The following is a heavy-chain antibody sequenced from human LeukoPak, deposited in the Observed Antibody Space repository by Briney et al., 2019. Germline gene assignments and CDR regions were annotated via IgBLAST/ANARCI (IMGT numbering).Heavy chain of an antibody. CDR2: IYYSGST. V-gene: IGHV4-59*08. CDR3: ARSSYSSSARDGMGV. J-gene: IGHJ6*02. D-gene: IGHD6-6*01. CDR1: GGSISSYY. Sequence: PSQTLSLTCTVSGGSISSYYWSWIRQPPGKGLEWIGYIYYSGSTNYNPSLKSRVTISVDTSKNQFSLKLSSVTAADTAVYYCARSSYSSSARDGMGVWGQGTTVTVSS.